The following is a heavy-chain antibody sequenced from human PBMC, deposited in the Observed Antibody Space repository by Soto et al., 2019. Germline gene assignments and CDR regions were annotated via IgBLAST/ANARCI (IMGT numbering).Heavy chain of an antibody. V-gene: IGHV4-39*07. Sequence: SETLSLTCTVAGGSISSTIHYWGWVRQPPGKGLEWIGEIYHSGSTNYNPSLKSRVTISVDKSKNQFSLKLSSVTAADTAVYYCARYGSGSSVWFDPWGQGTLVTVSS. D-gene: IGHD3-10*01. J-gene: IGHJ5*02. CDR2: IYHSGST. CDR3: ARYGSGSSVWFDP. CDR1: GGSISSTIHY.